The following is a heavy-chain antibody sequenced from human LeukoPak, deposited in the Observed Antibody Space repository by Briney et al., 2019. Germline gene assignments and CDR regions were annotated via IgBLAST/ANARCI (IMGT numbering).Heavy chain of an antibody. Sequence: GGSLRLSCAASGFTFSSYAMSWVRQAPGKGLEWVSAISGSGGSTYYADSVKGRFTISRDNSKNTLYLQMNSLRAEDTAVYYWAKGPTAHDAFDIWGQGTMVTVSS. CDR3: AKGPTAHDAFDI. D-gene: IGHD4-17*01. CDR1: GFTFSSYA. V-gene: IGHV3-23*01. J-gene: IGHJ3*02. CDR2: ISGSGGST.